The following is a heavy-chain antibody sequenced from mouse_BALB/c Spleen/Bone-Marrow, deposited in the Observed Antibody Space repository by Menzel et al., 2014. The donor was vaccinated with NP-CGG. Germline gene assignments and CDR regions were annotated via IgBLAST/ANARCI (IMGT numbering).Heavy chain of an antibody. Sequence: EVKLVESGGGLVQPGGSLKLSCAASGFDFSRYWMSWVRQAPGKGLEWIGEINPDRRTINYTPSLKDKFIISRDNAKNTLYLQMSKVRSEDTALYYCARLNYHGNLFVWGAGTTVTVSS. CDR1: GFDFSRYW. D-gene: IGHD1-1*01. V-gene: IGHV4-1*02. J-gene: IGHJ1*01. CDR3: ARLNYHGNLFV. CDR2: INPDRRTI.